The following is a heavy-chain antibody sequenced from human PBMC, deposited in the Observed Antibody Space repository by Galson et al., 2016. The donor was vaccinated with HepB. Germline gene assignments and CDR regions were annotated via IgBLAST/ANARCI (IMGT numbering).Heavy chain of an antibody. Sequence: SLRLSCAASGFTFSTYSMNWVRQAPGKGLEWISYISSDSSAISYADSVKGRFTISRDNAKNSLFLQMHSLRDEDTAVFYCARDLGEWELLDAFDIWGLGTMVTVSS. CDR1: GFTFSTYS. V-gene: IGHV3-48*02. CDR2: ISSDSSAI. CDR3: ARDLGEWELLDAFDI. J-gene: IGHJ3*02. D-gene: IGHD1-26*01.